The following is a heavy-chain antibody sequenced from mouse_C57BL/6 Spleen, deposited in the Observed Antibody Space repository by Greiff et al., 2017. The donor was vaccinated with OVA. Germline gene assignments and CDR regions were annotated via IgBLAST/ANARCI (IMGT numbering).Heavy chain of an antibody. Sequence: EVKVVESGEGLVKPGGSLKLSCAASGFTFSSYAMSWVRQTPEKRLEWVAYISSGGDYIYYADTVKGRFTISRDNARNTLYLQMSSLKSEDTAMYYCTGYGFYYYAMDYWGQGTSVTVSS. CDR3: TGYGFYYYAMDY. D-gene: IGHD1-1*01. J-gene: IGHJ4*01. CDR1: GFTFSSYA. CDR2: ISSGGDYI. V-gene: IGHV5-9-1*02.